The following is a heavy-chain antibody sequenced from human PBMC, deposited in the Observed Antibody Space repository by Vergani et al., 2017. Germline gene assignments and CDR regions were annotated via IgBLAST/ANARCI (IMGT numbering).Heavy chain of an antibody. CDR2: ISAYNGNT. Sequence: QVPLVQSGAEVKKPGASVKVSCKASGYTFTSYGISWVRQAPGQGLEWMGWISAYNGNTNYAQKLQGRVTMTTDTSTSTAYMELRSLRSDDTAVYYCARPAGDGYNYYYYGMDVWGQGTTVTVSS. CDR1: GYTFTSYG. D-gene: IGHD5-24*01. J-gene: IGHJ6*02. CDR3: ARPAGDGYNYYYYGMDV. V-gene: IGHV1-18*01.